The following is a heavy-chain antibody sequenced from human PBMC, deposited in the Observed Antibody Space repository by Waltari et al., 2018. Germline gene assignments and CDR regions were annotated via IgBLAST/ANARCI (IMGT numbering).Heavy chain of an antibody. J-gene: IGHJ4*02. CDR2: IYPGDSDI. V-gene: IGHV5-51*01. Sequence: EVQLVQSGAEVRKPGASLKISCKGSGFNFATNWIAWVRQMPGKGLEWMGVIYPGDSDIRYSPSSQGHVTISADKSINTAYLQWSSLKASDTSFYFCARGKQLFDYWGQGTLVTVSS. CDR3: ARGKQLFDY. CDR1: GFNFATNW. D-gene: IGHD1-1*01.